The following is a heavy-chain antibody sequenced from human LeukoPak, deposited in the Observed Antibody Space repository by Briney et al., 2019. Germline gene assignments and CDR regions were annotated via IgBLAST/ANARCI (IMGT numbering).Heavy chain of an antibody. V-gene: IGHV4-61*02. Sequence: PSQTLSLTCTVSGGSISSVSYYWSWIRQPAGKGLEWIGRLYTSGGTNYNPSLKSRVTLSVDMSKNQFSLKLSSVTAADTAVYYCARDDEGITAAGRFWGQGTLVTVSS. J-gene: IGHJ4*02. CDR3: ARDDEGITAAGRF. CDR2: LYTSGGT. D-gene: IGHD6-13*01. CDR1: GGSISSVSYY.